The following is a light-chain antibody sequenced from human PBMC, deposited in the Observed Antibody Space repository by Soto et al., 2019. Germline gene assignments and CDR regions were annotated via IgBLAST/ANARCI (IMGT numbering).Light chain of an antibody. CDR2: DVT. CDR1: SSDVGGYNY. V-gene: IGLV2-11*01. J-gene: IGLJ2*01. CDR3: CSYAGSYTLV. Sequence: QSVLTQPRSVSGSPGQSVTISCTGTSSDVGGYNYVSWYQQHPGKAPKLMIYDVTKRPSGVPDHFSGSKSGSTASLTISGLQADDEADYYCCSYAGSYTLVFGGGTKLTVL.